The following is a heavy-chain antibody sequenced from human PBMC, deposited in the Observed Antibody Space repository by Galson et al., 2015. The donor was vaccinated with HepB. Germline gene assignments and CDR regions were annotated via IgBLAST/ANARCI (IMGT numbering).Heavy chain of an antibody. CDR2: ISYDGSNK. D-gene: IGHD1-26*01. CDR1: GFTFSSYG. CDR3: AKRDKIVGATLLFNFDY. V-gene: IGHV3-30*18. J-gene: IGHJ4*02. Sequence: SLRLSCAASGFTFSSYGMHWVRQAPGKGLEWVAVISYDGSNKYYADSVKGRFTISRDNSKNTLYLQMNSLRAEDTAVYYCAKRDKIVGATLLFNFDYWGQGTLVTVSS.